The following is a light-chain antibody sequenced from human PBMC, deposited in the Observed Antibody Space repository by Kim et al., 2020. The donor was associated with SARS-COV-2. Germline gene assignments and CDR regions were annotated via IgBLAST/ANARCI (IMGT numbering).Light chain of an antibody. CDR1: RSVDRR. J-gene: IGKJ4*01. CDR2: DAS. CDR3: QQYYVYPLT. V-gene: IGKV1-5*01. Sequence: ASVGDGVTLASQTRRSVDRRLAWYQQKPGEAPKVLIYDASSLQRGVPSRFSGGGSGTEFALTITTLQPDDFATYYCQQYYVYPLTFGGGTKVDIK.